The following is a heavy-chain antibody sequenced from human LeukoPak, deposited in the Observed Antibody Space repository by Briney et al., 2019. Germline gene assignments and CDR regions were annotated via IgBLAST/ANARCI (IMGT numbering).Heavy chain of an antibody. CDR2: INPSGGDT. J-gene: IGHJ5*02. Sequence: ASVKVSCKASGGTFSSYAISWVRQAPGQGLEWMGFINPSGGDTSYAQKFQGRVTMTRDTSTTTVYMELSSLRSEDTAVYYCARYLAWFHPWGQGTLVTVSS. CDR3: ARYLAWFHP. V-gene: IGHV1-46*01. CDR1: GGTFSSYA.